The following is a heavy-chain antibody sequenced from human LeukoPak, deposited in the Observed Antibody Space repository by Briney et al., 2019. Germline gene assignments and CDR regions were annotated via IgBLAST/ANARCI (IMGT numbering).Heavy chain of an antibody. CDR2: IVVGSGNT. J-gene: IGHJ6*02. CDR3: AALFYDMVRAFPNYGMDV. D-gene: IGHD3-10*01. CDR1: GFTFTSSA. Sequence: SVRVSCKASGFTFTSSAMQWVRQARGQRLEWIGWIVVGSGNTNYAQKFQERVTITRDMSTSTAYMELSSLRSEDTAVYYCAALFYDMVRAFPNYGMDVWGQGTTVTVSS. V-gene: IGHV1-58*02.